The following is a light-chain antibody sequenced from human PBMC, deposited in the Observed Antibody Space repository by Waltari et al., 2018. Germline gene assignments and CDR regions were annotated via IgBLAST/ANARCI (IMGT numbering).Light chain of an antibody. CDR2: SND. V-gene: IGLV1-44*01. CDR3: AAWDDSLDGHVV. Sequence: QSVLTQPPSASGTPGHRVTISCSGTSSNIRSNPVNWYQQLPGTAPKLLIYSNDQRPSGVPDRFSGSKSGTSASLAISGLQSEDEADYYCAAWDDSLDGHVVFGGGTKVTVL. J-gene: IGLJ2*01. CDR1: SSNIRSNP.